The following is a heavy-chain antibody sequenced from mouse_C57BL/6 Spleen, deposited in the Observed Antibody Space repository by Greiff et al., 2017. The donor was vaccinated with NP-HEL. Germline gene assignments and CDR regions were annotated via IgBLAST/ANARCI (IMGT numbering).Heavy chain of an antibody. CDR2: ISSGGSYT. CDR1: GFTFSSYG. CDR3: ARETANFDY. V-gene: IGHV5-6*01. J-gene: IGHJ2*01. D-gene: IGHD4-1*01. Sequence: EVKLVESGGDLVKPGGSLKLSCAASGFTFSSYGMSWVRQTPDKRLEWVATISSGGSYTYYPDSVKGRFTISRDNAKNTLYLQMSSLKSEDTAMYYCARETANFDYWGQGTTLTVSS.